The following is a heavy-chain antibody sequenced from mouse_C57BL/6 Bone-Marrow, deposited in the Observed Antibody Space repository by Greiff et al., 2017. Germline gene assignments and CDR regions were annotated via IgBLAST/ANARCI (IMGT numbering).Heavy chain of an antibody. V-gene: IGHV1-82*01. CDR1: GYAFSSSW. CDR2: IYPGDGDT. D-gene: IGHD1-1*01. Sequence: VQLQQSGPELVKPGASVKISCKASGYAFSSSWMNWVKQRPGKGLEWIGRIYPGDGDTNYNGKFKGKATLTADKSSSTAYMQLSSLTSEDSAVYFCARGGYYGSSYGYWGQGTLVTVSA. CDR3: ARGGYYGSSYGY. J-gene: IGHJ3*01.